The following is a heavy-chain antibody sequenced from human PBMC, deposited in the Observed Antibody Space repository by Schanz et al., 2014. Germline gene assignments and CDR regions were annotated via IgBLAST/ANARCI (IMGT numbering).Heavy chain of an antibody. D-gene: IGHD3-10*01. V-gene: IGHV1-18*01. Sequence: QVQLVQSGVEVKRPGASVRVSCKASGYSFTDYAIHWVRQAPGQGLEWMGWISGYNGDTNYAPKLQDRVTMTTDTSTGITSLELRNLKSDDTAVYYCARDRVSFVRGPLGVDWGQGTQVIASS. CDR2: ISGYNGDT. CDR1: GYSFTDYA. CDR3: ARDRVSFVRGPLGVD. J-gene: IGHJ4*02.